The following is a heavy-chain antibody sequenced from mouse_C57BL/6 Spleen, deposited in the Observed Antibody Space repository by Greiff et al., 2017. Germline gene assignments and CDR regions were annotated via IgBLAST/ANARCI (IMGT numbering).Heavy chain of an antibody. CDR2: IDPSDSET. CDR3: ARRDSNYFYYFDY. Sequence: QVQLKQPGAELVRPGSSVKLSCKASGYTFTSYWMHWVKQRPIQGLEWIGNIDPSDSETHYNQKFKDKATLTVDKSSSTAYMQLSSLTSEDSAVYYCARRDSNYFYYFDYWGQGTTLTVSS. V-gene: IGHV1-52*01. D-gene: IGHD2-5*01. J-gene: IGHJ2*01. CDR1: GYTFTSYW.